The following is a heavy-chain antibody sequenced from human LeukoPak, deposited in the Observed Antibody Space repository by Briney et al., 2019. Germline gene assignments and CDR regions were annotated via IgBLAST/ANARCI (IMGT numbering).Heavy chain of an antibody. CDR1: GGSISSYY. CDR2: IYTSGST. CDR3: ARERYGGKSDSEPLDI. V-gene: IGHV4-4*07. D-gene: IGHD4-23*01. Sequence: PSGTLSLTCTVSGGSISSYYWSWVRQPAGKGLEWIGRIYTSGSTKYNPSLTSGVTMSVDTSKNQFPLRLRSVTAADTAEYYGARERYGGKSDSEPLDIWGQRTMVTVSS. J-gene: IGHJ3*02.